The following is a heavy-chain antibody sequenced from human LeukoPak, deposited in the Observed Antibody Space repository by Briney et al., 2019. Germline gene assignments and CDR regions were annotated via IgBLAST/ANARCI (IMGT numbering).Heavy chain of an antibody. CDR3: ARPYCSSTSCYARDWFDP. D-gene: IGHD2-2*01. V-gene: IGHV4-39*01. CDR1: GGSISHSNYY. CDR2: IYYSGST. Sequence: SETLSLTCTVSGGSISHSNYYWVWIRQPPGKGLEWIGSIYYSGSTYYNPSLKSRVTISVDTSKNQFSLKLSSVTAADTAVYYCARPYCSSTSCYARDWFDPWGQGTLVTVSS. J-gene: IGHJ5*02.